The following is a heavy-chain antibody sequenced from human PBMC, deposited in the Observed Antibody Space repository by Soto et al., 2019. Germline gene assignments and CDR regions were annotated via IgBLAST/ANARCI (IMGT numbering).Heavy chain of an antibody. Sequence: SETLSLTCTVSGGSISSGGYYWSWIRQHPGKGLEWIGYIYYSGSTYYNPSLKSRVTISVDTSKNQFSLKLSSVTAADTAVYYCARSGVAMTGGGWFDPWGQGTLVTVSS. CDR3: ARSGVAMTGGGWFDP. CDR2: IYYSGST. CDR1: GGSISSGGYY. J-gene: IGHJ5*02. V-gene: IGHV4-31*03. D-gene: IGHD3-3*01.